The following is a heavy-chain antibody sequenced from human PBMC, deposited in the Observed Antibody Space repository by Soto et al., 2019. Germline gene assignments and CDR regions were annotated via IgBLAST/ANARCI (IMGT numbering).Heavy chain of an antibody. V-gene: IGHV3-74*01. J-gene: IGHJ5*02. CDR1: KFTFTSYW. Sequence: EVQLVESGGGLVQPGGSLRLSCAASKFTFTSYWMHWVRQAPGKGLVWVSRINPDGSRTTYADSVKGRFTISRDNAKNTAFLQMDSLRAEDTAIYYGVRVANGSSDWSDPWGQGTLGTVSP. D-gene: IGHD1-26*01. CDR3: VRVANGSSDWSDP. CDR2: INPDGSRT.